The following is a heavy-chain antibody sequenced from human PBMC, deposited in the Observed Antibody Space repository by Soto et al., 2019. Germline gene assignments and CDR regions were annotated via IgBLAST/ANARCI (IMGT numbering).Heavy chain of an antibody. CDR3: ARERAIAATGSFYY. J-gene: IGHJ4*02. Sequence: QVQLVESGGGVVQPGGSLRLSCAASGCTFSNFVTHWVRQAPGKGLEWVAATSYDGKNKDHADSVKGRFTISRDNSKNTLYLQMNSLRHEDTAVYFCARERAIAATGSFYYWGQGTLVTVSS. D-gene: IGHD6-13*01. V-gene: IGHV3-30*04. CDR2: TSYDGKNK. CDR1: GCTFSNFV.